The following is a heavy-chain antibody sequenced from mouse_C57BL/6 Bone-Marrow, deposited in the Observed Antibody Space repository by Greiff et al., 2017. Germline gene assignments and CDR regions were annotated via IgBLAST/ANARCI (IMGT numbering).Heavy chain of an antibody. D-gene: IGHD1-1*01. Sequence: QVQLQQPGAELVKPGASVKLSCKASGYTFTSYWMHWVKQRPGQGLEWIGMINPNSGSTNYNEKFKSKATLTVDKCSSTAYMQLSSLTSEDSAVYYCARSKDYYGSSSYYAMDYWGQGTSVTVSS. CDR2: INPNSGST. J-gene: IGHJ4*01. CDR1: GYTFTSYW. V-gene: IGHV1-64*01. CDR3: ARSKDYYGSSSYYAMDY.